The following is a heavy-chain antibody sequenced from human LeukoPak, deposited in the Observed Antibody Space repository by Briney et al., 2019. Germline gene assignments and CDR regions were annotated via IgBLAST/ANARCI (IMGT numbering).Heavy chain of an antibody. V-gene: IGHV1-46*01. Sequence: ASVKVSCKASGYTFTSYDINWVRQATGQGLEWMGIINPSGGSTSYAQKFQGRVTMTRDTSTSTVYMELSSLRSEDTAVYYCARPYGDYDYYYYYGMDVWGQGTTVTVSS. CDR1: GYTFTSYD. CDR3: ARPYGDYDYYYYYGMDV. J-gene: IGHJ6*02. CDR2: INPSGGST. D-gene: IGHD4-17*01.